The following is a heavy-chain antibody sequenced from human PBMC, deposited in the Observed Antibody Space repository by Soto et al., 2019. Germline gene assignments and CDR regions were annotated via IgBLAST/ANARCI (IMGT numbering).Heavy chain of an antibody. Sequence: EVQLVESGGGLIQAGGSLRLSCVASVGNYEMNWVRQAPGKGLEWLALITHDGGVTHYADSVKGRFTISRDNAKNTLYLQMNSLRDDDTSIYYCARGWVDGTLFDSWGQGALVTVSS. CDR1: VGNYE. CDR2: ITHDGGVT. D-gene: IGHD5-12*01. V-gene: IGHV3-48*03. CDR3: ARGWVDGTLFDS. J-gene: IGHJ4*02.